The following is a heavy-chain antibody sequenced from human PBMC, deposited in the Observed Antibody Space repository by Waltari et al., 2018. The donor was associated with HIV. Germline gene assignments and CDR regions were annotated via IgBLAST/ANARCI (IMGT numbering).Heavy chain of an antibody. CDR2: INLNSGDT. J-gene: IGHJ4*02. V-gene: IGHV1-2*06. CDR1: GNTFTAYY. Sequence: QVQLVQSGAEVKKTGASVKVSCKASGNTFTAYYMHWVRQAPGQGLEWMGLINLNSGDTNYVQKFQGRVTMTRDTSISTAYMELSRLRSDDTAVYYCARDSYYYDSSGFFPDFWGQGTLVTVSS. CDR3: ARDSYYYDSSGFFPDF. D-gene: IGHD3-22*01.